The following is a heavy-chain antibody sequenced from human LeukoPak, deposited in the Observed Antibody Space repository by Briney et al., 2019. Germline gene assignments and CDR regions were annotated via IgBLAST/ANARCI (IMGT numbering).Heavy chain of an antibody. CDR3: ARDLYYYDSSGYHFDY. Sequence: GGSLRLSCAASGFTFSSYSMNWVRQAPGKGLEWVAVISYDGSNKYYADSVKGRFTISRDNSKNTLYLQMNSLRAEDTAVYYCARDLYYYDSSGYHFDYWGQGTLVTVSS. V-gene: IGHV3-30*03. D-gene: IGHD3-22*01. J-gene: IGHJ4*02. CDR2: ISYDGSNK. CDR1: GFTFSSYS.